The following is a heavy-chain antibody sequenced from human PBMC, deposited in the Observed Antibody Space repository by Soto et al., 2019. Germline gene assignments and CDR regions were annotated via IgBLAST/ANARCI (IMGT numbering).Heavy chain of an antibody. D-gene: IGHD3-22*01. CDR3: ATSYAYYYDSSGSVGSFDY. CDR2: IYYSGST. V-gene: IGHV4-59*01. Sequence: QVQLQESGPGLVKPSETLSLTCTVSGGSISSYYWSWIRQPPGKGLEWIGYIYYSGSTNYNRSLKSRVTISVDTSKNQFSLKLSSVTAADTAVYYCATSYAYYYDSSGSVGSFDYWGQGTLVTVSS. J-gene: IGHJ4*02. CDR1: GGSISSYY.